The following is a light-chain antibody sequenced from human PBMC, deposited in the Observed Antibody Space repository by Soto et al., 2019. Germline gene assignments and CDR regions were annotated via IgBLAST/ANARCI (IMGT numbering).Light chain of an antibody. V-gene: IGKV3-11*01. CDR2: DAS. CDR3: LQRSTSPLT. J-gene: IGKJ4*01. CDR1: QSVGTY. Sequence: DIVLTQSPATLSLSPGERATLSCRASQSVGTYLTCYQQKPGQAPRLLIYDASDRATAIPARFSGSGSGTAFSLTISILEPESFAFYSCLQRSTSPLTFGGEARVEFK.